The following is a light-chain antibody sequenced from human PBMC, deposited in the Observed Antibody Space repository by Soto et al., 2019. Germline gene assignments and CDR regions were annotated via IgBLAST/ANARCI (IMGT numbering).Light chain of an antibody. CDR3: QQYDSFSVT. J-gene: IGKJ1*01. Sequence: DIQMTPSPSSLSASVGDRVTITCRTSQSIRSSLNWYQQKPGEAPNLLIYDVSALKRGVPPRFSGSGSGTEFTLTISSLQPDDFATYYCQQYDSFSVTFGQGTKVDI. V-gene: IGKV1-5*01. CDR2: DVS. CDR1: QSIRSS.